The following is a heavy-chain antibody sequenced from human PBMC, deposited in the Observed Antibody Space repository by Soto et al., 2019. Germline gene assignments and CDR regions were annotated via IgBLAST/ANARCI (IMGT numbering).Heavy chain of an antibody. D-gene: IGHD2-15*01. CDR3: ARDPQGYCSGGGCYDLDH. V-gene: IGHV1-46*01. CDR1: GYIFTRYY. CDR2: INPSGGST. Sequence: ASVKVSCKASGYIFTRYYLHWVRQAPGQGLEWMGIINPSGGSTTYAQKFQGRVTMTRDTSTSTVYMDLSCLRSEDTAVYYCARDPQGYCSGGGCYDLDHWGQGTLVTVSS. J-gene: IGHJ4*02.